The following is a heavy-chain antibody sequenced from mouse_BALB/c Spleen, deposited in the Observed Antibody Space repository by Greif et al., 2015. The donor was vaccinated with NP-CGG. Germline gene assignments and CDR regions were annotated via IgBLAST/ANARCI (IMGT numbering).Heavy chain of an antibody. CDR1: GFAFSSYD. J-gene: IGHJ3*01. Sequence: DVQLQESGGGLVKPGGSLELSCAASGFAFSSYDMSWVRQTPEKRLEWVAYISSGGGSTYYPDTVKGRLTISRDNAKNTLYLQMSSLKSEDTAMYYCARRYGSFAYWGQGTLVTVSA. D-gene: IGHD2-10*02. CDR2: ISSGGGST. CDR3: ARRYGSFAY. V-gene: IGHV5-12-1*01.